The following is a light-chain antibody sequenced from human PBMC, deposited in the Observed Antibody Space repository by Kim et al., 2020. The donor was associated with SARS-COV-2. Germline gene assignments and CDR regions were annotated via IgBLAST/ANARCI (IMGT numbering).Light chain of an antibody. CDR3: QSFDTSSVV. CDR1: RGSIARKY. V-gene: IGLV6-57*02. Sequence: GTTVTISCTGSRGSIARKYVQWHQQRPGSAPTTVIYEDNERPSGVPDRFSGSIDSSSNSASLTISGLKTEDEAVYFCQSFDTSSVVFGGGTQLTVL. CDR2: EDN. J-gene: IGLJ2*01.